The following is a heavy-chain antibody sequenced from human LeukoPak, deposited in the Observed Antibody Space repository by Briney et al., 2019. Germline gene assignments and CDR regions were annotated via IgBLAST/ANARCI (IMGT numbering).Heavy chain of an antibody. V-gene: IGHV7-4-1*02. CDR2: INTNTGNP. D-gene: IGHD1-26*01. CDR1: GYTFTGYY. CDR3: ARVSGGSLIDY. J-gene: IGHJ4*02. Sequence: ASVKVSCKASGYTFTGYYMHWVRQAPGQGLEWMGWINTNTGNPTYAQGFTGRFVFSLDTSVSTAYLQISSLKAEDTAVYYCARVSGGSLIDYWGQGTLVTVSS.